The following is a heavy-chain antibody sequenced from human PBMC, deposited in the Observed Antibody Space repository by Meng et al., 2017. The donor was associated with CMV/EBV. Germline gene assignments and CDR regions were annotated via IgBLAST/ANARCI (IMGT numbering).Heavy chain of an antibody. Sequence: SVKVSCKASGGTFSSYAISWVRQAPGRGLEWMGGIIPIFGTANYAQKFQGRVTITTDESTSTAYMELSSLRSEDTAVYYCARDRYPLLVSVGRFTWFDPWGQGTLVTVSS. CDR1: GGTFSSYA. CDR2: IIPIFGTA. V-gene: IGHV1-69*05. D-gene: IGHD2-2*01. J-gene: IGHJ5*02. CDR3: ARDRYPLLVSVGRFTWFDP.